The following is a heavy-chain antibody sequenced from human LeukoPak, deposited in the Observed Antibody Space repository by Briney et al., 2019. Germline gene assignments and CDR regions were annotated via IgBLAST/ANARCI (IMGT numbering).Heavy chain of an antibody. V-gene: IGHV3-7*01. CDR2: INQGGSVK. D-gene: IGHD5-12*01. J-gene: IGHJ4*02. CDR1: GFSFRDFW. Sequence: PGGSLRLSCAASGFSFRDFWMTWVRQAPGKGLEWGANINQGGSVKYYVDSVKGRFTISRDDAESSLYVQMNSLRDEDTAVYYCARFGYSGWNLEYWGQGTLVTVSS. CDR3: ARFGYSGWNLEY.